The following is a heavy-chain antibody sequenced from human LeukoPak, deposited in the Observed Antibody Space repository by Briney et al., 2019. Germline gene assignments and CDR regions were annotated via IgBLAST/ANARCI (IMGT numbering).Heavy chain of an antibody. D-gene: IGHD6-19*01. Sequence: GGSLRLSCATSGFIFSTYNMNWVRQAPGKGLEWVSYISLSSTAIYYADPVKGRFTISRDNSKNTLYLQMNSLRAEDTAVYYCAKGGGIAVAGPPGDYYYYMDVWGKGTTVTVSS. CDR2: ISLSSTAI. J-gene: IGHJ6*03. CDR1: GFIFSTYN. CDR3: AKGGGIAVAGPPGDYYYYMDV. V-gene: IGHV3-48*01.